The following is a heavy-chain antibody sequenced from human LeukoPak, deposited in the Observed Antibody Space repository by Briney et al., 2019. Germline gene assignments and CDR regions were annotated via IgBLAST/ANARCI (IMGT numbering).Heavy chain of an antibody. V-gene: IGHV1-69*13. J-gene: IGHJ4*02. CDR1: GGTFSSYA. CDR2: IIPIFGTA. D-gene: IGHD5-18*01. CDR3: ASPEGGYSYGYVY. Sequence: ASVKVSCKASGGTFSSYAISWVRQAPGQGLEWMGGIIPIFGTANYAQKFQGRVTISADEPTSTAYMELSSLRSEDTAVYYCASPEGGYSYGYVYWGQGTLVTVSS.